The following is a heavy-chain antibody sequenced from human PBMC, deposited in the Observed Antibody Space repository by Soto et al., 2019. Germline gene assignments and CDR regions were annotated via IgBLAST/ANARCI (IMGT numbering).Heavy chain of an antibody. Sequence: QVQLVQSGAEVKKPGSSVKVSCKASGGTFSSYAISWVRQAPGQGLEWMGGIITIFGTANYAQKFQGRVTITADESTSTAYMELSSLRSEDTAVYYCARDLPPPAYCGGDCLYYYYGMDVWGQGTTVTVSS. V-gene: IGHV1-69*01. J-gene: IGHJ6*02. D-gene: IGHD2-21*02. CDR2: IITIFGTA. CDR3: ARDLPPPAYCGGDCLYYYYGMDV. CDR1: GGTFSSYA.